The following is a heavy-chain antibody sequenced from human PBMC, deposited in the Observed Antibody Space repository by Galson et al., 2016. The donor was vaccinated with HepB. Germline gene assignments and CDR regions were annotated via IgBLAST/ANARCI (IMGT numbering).Heavy chain of an antibody. V-gene: IGHV3-23*01. CDR1: GFIFSTYA. J-gene: IGHJ3*02. CDR3: AKESPKNAGGAFDI. CDR2: IRGSGGGI. Sequence: SLRLSCAGSGFIFSTYAMNWVRQAPGKGLEWVSSIRGSGGGIDYADSVKGRFTISRDNYKNTLYLQMNSLRAGDTALYYCAKESPKNAGGAFDIWGQGTMVTVSS. D-gene: IGHD1-1*01.